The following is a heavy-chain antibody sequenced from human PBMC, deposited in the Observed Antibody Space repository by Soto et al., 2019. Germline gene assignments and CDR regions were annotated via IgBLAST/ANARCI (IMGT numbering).Heavy chain of an antibody. CDR1: GGSISSGAYY. D-gene: IGHD2-15*01. J-gene: IGHJ5*02. Sequence: QVQLQESGPGLVKPSQTLSLTCTVSGGSISSGAYYWRWIRQPPGKGLEWIGYIYYSGSTYYNPSLKSRVTISVDTSKNPCSLKLSSVTAADTAVYYCARGFVVVVAATGWFDPWGQGTLVTVSS. CDR3: ARGFVVVVAATGWFDP. CDR2: IYYSGST. V-gene: IGHV4-30-4*01.